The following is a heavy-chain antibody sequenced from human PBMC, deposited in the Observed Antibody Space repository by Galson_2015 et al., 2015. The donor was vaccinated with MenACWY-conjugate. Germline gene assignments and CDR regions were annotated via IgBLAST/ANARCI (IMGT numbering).Heavy chain of an antibody. CDR2: ICAGGISI. J-gene: IGHJ6*02. V-gene: IGHV3-74*03. CDR1: GFAFRDYC. CDR3: VRGSSGWRGMDI. Sequence: LRLSCAASGFAFRDYCLHWVRQAPGKGLECVSRICAGGISIMYGDSVRGRFTISRDDAENTLYLQMDSLRADDTAVYFCVRGSSGWRGMDIWGQGTTVTVSS. D-gene: IGHD6-19*01.